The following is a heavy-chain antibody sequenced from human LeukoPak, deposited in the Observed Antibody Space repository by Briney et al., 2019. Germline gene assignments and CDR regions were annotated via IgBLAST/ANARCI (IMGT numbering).Heavy chain of an antibody. CDR3: ARANNVRGYYGMDV. CDR1: GYTFTSYG. V-gene: IGHV1-18*01. D-gene: IGHD1-14*01. J-gene: IGHJ6*02. Sequence: ASVKVSSKASGYTFTSYGISWVRQAPGQGLEWLGWISAYNGNTNYAQKLQGRVTMTTDTSTSTAYMELRSLRSDDTAVYYCARANNVRGYYGMDVWGQGTTVTVSS. CDR2: ISAYNGNT.